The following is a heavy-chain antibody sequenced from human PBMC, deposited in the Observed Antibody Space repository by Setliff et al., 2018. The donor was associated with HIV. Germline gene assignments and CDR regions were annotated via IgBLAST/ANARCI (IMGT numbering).Heavy chain of an antibody. J-gene: IGHJ3*02. CDR1: GGSFSSGSYY. Sequence: SSETLSLTCTVSGGSFSSGSYYWSWIRQSAGKGLEWIGRIYTSGSTNYNPSLKSRVTISVDTSKNQFSLKLSSVTAADTAVYYCAREGGKLWFGELLYAFDIWGQGTMVTVSS. D-gene: IGHD3-10*01. V-gene: IGHV4-61*02. CDR3: AREGGKLWFGELLYAFDI. CDR2: IYTSGST.